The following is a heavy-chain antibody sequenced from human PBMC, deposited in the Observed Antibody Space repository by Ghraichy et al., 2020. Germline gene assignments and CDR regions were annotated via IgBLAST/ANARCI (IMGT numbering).Heavy chain of an antibody. CDR2: IWNDGNTQ. D-gene: IGHD3-3*01. J-gene: IGHJ4*02. CDR3: ARDVWSGNYKYFDL. Sequence: GESLNISCAASGFTLSSFGMHWVRQAPGKGLERVATIWNDGNTQYDADSVKGRFTISRDNSKNTMYLQMNSLRAEDTAVYYCARDVWSGNYKYFDLWGQGSLVTVTS. V-gene: IGHV3-33*01. CDR1: GFTLSSFG.